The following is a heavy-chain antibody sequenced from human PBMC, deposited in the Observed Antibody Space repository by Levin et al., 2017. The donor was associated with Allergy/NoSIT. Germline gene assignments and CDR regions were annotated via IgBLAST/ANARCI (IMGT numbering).Heavy chain of an antibody. V-gene: IGHV1-8*01. CDR3: ARVSYGGSSSWYLFVAKNYGMDV. CDR1: GYTFTSYD. Sequence: GESLKISCKASGYTFTSYDINWVRQATGQGLEWMGWMNPNSGNTGYAQKFQGRVTMTRNTSISTAYMELSSLRSEDTAVYYCARVSYGGSSSWYLFVAKNYGMDVWGQGTTVTVSS. CDR2: MNPNSGNT. D-gene: IGHD6-13*01. J-gene: IGHJ6*02.